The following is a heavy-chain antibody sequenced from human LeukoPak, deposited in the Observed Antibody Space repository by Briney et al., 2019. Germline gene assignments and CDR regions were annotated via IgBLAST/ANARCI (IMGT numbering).Heavy chain of an antibody. Sequence: PGGSLRLSCAASGFTFSSYDMHWVRQAPGKGLEWVAFIRFDGSNKYYADSLKGRFTISRDSSKNTLYLQMNSLRAEDTAVYYCAKLRDPHYYDSSGYYSGFDYWGQGTLVTVSS. J-gene: IGHJ4*02. V-gene: IGHV3-30*02. CDR3: AKLRDPHYYDSSGYYSGFDY. CDR1: GFTFSSYD. D-gene: IGHD3-22*01. CDR2: IRFDGSNK.